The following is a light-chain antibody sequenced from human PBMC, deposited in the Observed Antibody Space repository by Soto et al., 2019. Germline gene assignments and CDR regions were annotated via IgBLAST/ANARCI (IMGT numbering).Light chain of an antibody. J-gene: IGKJ5*01. CDR2: SAS. CDR1: QSVSSK. Sequence: EIVLTQSPGTLSLSPGQRATLSCRASQSVSSKLAWYQQRPGQAPRLLIYSASTRATGIPARFSGSGSGTEFTLTISSLQSEDFAVYYCHQYNHWLTWTFGQGTRLEIK. V-gene: IGKV3-15*01. CDR3: HQYNHWLTWT.